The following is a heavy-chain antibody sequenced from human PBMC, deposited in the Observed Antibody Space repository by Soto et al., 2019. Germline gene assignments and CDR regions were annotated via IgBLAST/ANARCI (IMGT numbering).Heavy chain of an antibody. CDR1: GGSISSGGYY. CDR2: IYYSGST. Sequence: QVQLQESGPGLVKPSQTLSLTCTVSGGSISSGGYYWSWIRQHPGKGLEWIGYIYYSGSTYYNPSLKSRCTISVDTSKNQFSLKLSSVTAADTAVYYCARDFTDSSGPTLGMGVWGQGTTVTVSS. CDR3: ARDFTDSSGPTLGMGV. V-gene: IGHV4-31*03. D-gene: IGHD6-19*01. J-gene: IGHJ6*02.